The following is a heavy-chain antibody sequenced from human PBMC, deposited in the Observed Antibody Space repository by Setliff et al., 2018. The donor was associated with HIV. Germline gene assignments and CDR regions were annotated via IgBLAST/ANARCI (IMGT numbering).Heavy chain of an antibody. CDR1: GGSMSSYY. Sequence: SETLSLTCAVPGGSMSSYYWSWIRQTPGKGLEWIGYIYASGSTKYNPSLESRVTISVDTSKNQFSLKLSSVTAADTAVYYCARDGPHCITSSCPGAWFDPWGQGTLVTVSS. D-gene: IGHD2-2*01. CDR3: ARDGPHCITSSCPGAWFDP. CDR2: IYASGST. J-gene: IGHJ5*02. V-gene: IGHV4-59*12.